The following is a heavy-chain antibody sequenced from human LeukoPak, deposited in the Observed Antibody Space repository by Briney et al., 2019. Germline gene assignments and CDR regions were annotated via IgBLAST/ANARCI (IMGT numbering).Heavy chain of an antibody. V-gene: IGHV3-23*01. J-gene: IGHJ5*02. CDR2: ISGSGGST. Sequence: GGSLRLSCAASGFTFSSYAMSWVRQAPGKGLEWVSAISGSGGSTYYADSVKGRFTISRDNSKNTLYLQMNSLRAEDTAVYYCAKGRTIFGNFNWFDPWGQGTLVTVSS. D-gene: IGHD3-3*01. CDR3: AKGRTIFGNFNWFDP. CDR1: GFTFSSYA.